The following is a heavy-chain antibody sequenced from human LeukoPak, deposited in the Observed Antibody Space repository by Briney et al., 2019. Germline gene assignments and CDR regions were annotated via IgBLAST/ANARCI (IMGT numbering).Heavy chain of an antibody. CDR3: ANAFAPVTRAQDNWFDP. V-gene: IGHV3-30*18. CDR2: ISPDGTDK. CDR1: GFTFYNHY. J-gene: IGHJ5*02. Sequence: GGPLRLSCAASGFTFYNHYMHWVRQAPGKGLEWLAVISPDGTDKDYTDSVKGRFTISRVNSDNTLYLQMDALKTDDTAVSHCANAFAPVTRAQDNWFDPWGQGTLVTVSS.